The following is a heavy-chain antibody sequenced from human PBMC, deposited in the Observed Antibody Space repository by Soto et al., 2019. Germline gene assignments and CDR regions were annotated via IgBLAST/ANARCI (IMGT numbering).Heavy chain of an antibody. Sequence: SETLSLTCTVSGGSISSGDYYWSWIRQPPGKGLEWIGYIYYSGSTYYNPSLKSRVTISVDTSKNQFSLKLSSVTAADTAVYYCARSGVVIVGNWFDPWGQGTLVTVSS. V-gene: IGHV4-30-4*01. CDR1: GGSISSGDYY. CDR2: IYYSGST. CDR3: ARSGVVIVGNWFDP. D-gene: IGHD3-3*01. J-gene: IGHJ5*02.